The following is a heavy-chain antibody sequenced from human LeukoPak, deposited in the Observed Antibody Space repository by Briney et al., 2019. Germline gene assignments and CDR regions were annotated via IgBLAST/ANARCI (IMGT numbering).Heavy chain of an antibody. D-gene: IGHD1-26*01. V-gene: IGHV3-48*01. CDR1: GFSFSTSS. CDR3: ARENWDLVAVPMDV. CDR2: ISSSSSAI. J-gene: IGHJ6*04. Sequence: GGSLRLSCAASGFSFSTSSMNWVRQAPGKGLEWISYISSSSSAIYYGDSVKGRFAISRDNAKNSLYLQMNSLRAEDTAIYYCARENWDLVAVPMDVWGKGTTVIVSS.